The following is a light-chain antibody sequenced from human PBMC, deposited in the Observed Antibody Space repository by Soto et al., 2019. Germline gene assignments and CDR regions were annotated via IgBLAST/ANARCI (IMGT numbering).Light chain of an antibody. J-gene: IGLJ1*01. CDR2: EVN. V-gene: IGLV2-8*01. Sequence: SALTQPPSASGSPGQSVAISCTGTSSDVGGYNYVSWYQQHPGKAPKLMIYEVNKRPSGVPDRFSGSKSGNTASLTVSGLQAEDEADYYCSSYAGSSNVFGTGTKLTGL. CDR3: SSYAGSSNV. CDR1: SSDVGGYNY.